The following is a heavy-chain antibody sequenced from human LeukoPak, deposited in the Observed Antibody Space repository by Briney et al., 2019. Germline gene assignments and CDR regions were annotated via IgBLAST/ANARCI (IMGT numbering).Heavy chain of an antibody. D-gene: IGHD3-16*01. V-gene: IGHV3-66*01. CDR2: IYSGGST. CDR3: ARAVRRACLFDY. J-gene: IGHJ4*02. CDR1: GFTVSSNY. Sequence: GGPLRLSCAASGFTVSSNYMSWVRQAPGKGLEWVSLIYSGGSTYYADSVKGRFTISRDNSQNTLYLQMNSLRAEDTAVYYCARAVRRACLFDYWGQGTLVT.